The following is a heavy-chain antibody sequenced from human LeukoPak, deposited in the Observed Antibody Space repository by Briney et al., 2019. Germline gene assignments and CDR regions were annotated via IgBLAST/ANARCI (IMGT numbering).Heavy chain of an antibody. Sequence: GGSLRLSCAASGFTFSSYVMSWVRQAPGKGLEWVSAISGSGGSTYYADSVKGRFTISRDNSKNTLYLQMNSLRAEDTALYYCAKDQGYSSVWYGSGFGYFDYWGQGTLVTVSS. CDR2: ISGSGGST. CDR1: GFTFSSYV. CDR3: AKDQGYSSVWYGSGFGYFDY. V-gene: IGHV3-23*01. J-gene: IGHJ4*02. D-gene: IGHD6-19*01.